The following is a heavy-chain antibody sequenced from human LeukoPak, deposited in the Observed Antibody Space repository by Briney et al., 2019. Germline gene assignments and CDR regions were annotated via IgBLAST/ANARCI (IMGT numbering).Heavy chain of an antibody. V-gene: IGHV3-30*04. CDR3: AREDRSFDY. J-gene: IGHJ4*02. Sequence: GGSLRLSCAASGFTFSSYAMHWVRQAPGKGLEWVAVISYDGSNKYYADSVKGRSTISRDNSKNTLYLQMNSLRAEDTAVYYCAREDRSFDYWGQGTLVTVSS. CDR2: ISYDGSNK. CDR1: GFTFSSYA. D-gene: IGHD2-15*01.